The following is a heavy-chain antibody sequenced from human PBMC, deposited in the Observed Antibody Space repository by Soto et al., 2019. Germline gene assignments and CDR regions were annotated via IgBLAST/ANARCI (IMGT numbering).Heavy chain of an antibody. V-gene: IGHV1-46*01. CDR2: INPSGGST. CDR3: VRTGTYYDFWSGPGAYYGMDV. J-gene: IGHJ6*02. CDR1: GYTFTSYY. D-gene: IGHD3-3*01. Sequence: ASVKVSCKASGYTFTSYYMHWVRQAPGQGLEWMGIINPSGGSTSYAQKFQGRVTMTRDTSTSTVYMELSSLRSEDTAVYYCVRTGTYYDFWSGPGAYYGMDVWGQGTTVTVSS.